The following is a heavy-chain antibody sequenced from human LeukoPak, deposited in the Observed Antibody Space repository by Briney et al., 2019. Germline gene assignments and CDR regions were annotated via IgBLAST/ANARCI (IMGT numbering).Heavy chain of an antibody. D-gene: IGHD3-22*01. V-gene: IGHV3-53*01. J-gene: IGHJ3*02. CDR3: ARGGRGSAAVVAPRSFDI. CDR2: IYTGGNS. CDR1: GFTVSSTH. Sequence: GGSLRLSCAASGFTVSSTHMVWVRQAPGKGLEWVSVIYTGGNSYYAGSVQGRFIISRDISENTLYLQMNSLRAEDSALYYCARGGRGSAAVVAPRSFDIWGQGTMVTVSS.